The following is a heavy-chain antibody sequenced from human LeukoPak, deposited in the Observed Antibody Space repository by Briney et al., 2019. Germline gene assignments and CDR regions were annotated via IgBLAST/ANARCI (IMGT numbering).Heavy chain of an antibody. Sequence: AGGSLRLSCAASGLTFSTYNMHWVRQPTGKGPEWVLAIGTAGDTYYPGSVRGRFTISRENAKNSLYLQMNNLRAGDTAVYYCATADRSGWYSYWGQGTLVTVSS. D-gene: IGHD6-19*01. CDR1: GLTFSTYN. CDR3: ATADRSGWYSY. CDR2: IGTAGDT. V-gene: IGHV3-13*04. J-gene: IGHJ4*02.